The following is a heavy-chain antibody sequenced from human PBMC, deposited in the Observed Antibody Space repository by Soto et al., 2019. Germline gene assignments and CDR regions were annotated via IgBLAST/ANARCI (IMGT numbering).Heavy chain of an antibody. CDR1: GGSFSGYY. D-gene: IGHD2-2*02. CDR3: ASTSYCSSTSCYTGNYYYYGMDV. Sequence: QVQLQQWGAGLLKPSETLSLTCAVYGGSFSGYYWSWIRQPPGKGLEWIGEINHSGSTNYNPSLKSRGTISVDTSKNQFSLKLSSVTAADTAVYYCASTSYCSSTSCYTGNYYYYGMDVWGQGTTVTVSS. CDR2: INHSGST. V-gene: IGHV4-34*01. J-gene: IGHJ6*02.